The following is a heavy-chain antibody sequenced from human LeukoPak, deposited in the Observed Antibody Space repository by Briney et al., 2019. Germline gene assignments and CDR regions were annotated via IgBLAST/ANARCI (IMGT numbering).Heavy chain of an antibody. Sequence: SETLSLTCAVSGYSISNHYYWGWIRQPPGKGLGWIGSYYHTGSSYYNPSLQSRVAISIDTSKNQFSLELASVTAADTAVYYCASVTRSMSRFFDLWGRGTLVIVSS. CDR3: ASVTRSMSRFFDL. CDR1: GYSISNHYY. CDR2: YYHTGSS. D-gene: IGHD4-17*01. V-gene: IGHV4-38-2*01. J-gene: IGHJ2*01.